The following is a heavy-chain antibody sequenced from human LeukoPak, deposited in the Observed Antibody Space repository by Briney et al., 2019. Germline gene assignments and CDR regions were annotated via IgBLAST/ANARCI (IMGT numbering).Heavy chain of an antibody. Sequence: SETLSLTCAVYGGSLSGYYWSWIRQPPGKGLEWIGGINHSGSTNYNPSLKSRVTISVDTSKNQFSLKLSSVTAADTAVYYCARGCSGGSCYSDFDYWGQGTLVTVSS. J-gene: IGHJ4*02. D-gene: IGHD2-15*01. V-gene: IGHV4-34*01. CDR2: INHSGST. CDR3: ARGCSGGSCYSDFDY. CDR1: GGSLSGYY.